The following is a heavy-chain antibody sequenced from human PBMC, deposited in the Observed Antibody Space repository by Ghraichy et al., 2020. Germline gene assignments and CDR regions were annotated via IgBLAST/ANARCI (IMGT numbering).Heavy chain of an antibody. CDR2: ISSSGSTI. CDR1: GFTFSDYY. Sequence: GGSLRLSCAASGFTFSDYYMSWIRQAPGKGLEWVSYISSSGSTIYYADSVKGRFTISRDNAKNSLYLQMNSLRAEDTAVYYCARVGLHGFWSGYSPYYFDYWGQGTLVTVSS. D-gene: IGHD3-3*01. V-gene: IGHV3-11*01. CDR3: ARVGLHGFWSGYSPYYFDY. J-gene: IGHJ4*02.